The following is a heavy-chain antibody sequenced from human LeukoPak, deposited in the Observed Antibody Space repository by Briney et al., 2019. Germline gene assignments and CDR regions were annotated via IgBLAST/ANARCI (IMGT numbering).Heavy chain of an antibody. CDR2: ISATRGNT. CDR3: AKGSSTTCPCYRDH. Sequence: PSETLSLTCTVSGGSISSSSYYWGWIRQPPGKGLEWVSAISATRGNTYYADSVQGRFSISRDNSKNTLYLQMNSLRAEDTAVYYCAKGSSTTCPCYRDHWGQGTLVTVSS. D-gene: IGHD2-2*01. J-gene: IGHJ4*02. V-gene: IGHV3-23*01. CDR1: GGSISSSSYY.